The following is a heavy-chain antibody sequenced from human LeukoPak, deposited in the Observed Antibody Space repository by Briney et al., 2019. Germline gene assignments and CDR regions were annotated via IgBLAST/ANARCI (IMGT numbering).Heavy chain of an antibody. CDR1: GFSFGANS. Sequence: GGSLRLSCAASGFSFGANSMHWARQVPGKGLEWVSLINGDGNTYYAASVNGRFTASRDNSKNSLYLQMSSLRPEDSALYYCAKDIGGGLLEYWGQRTLVTVSS. V-gene: IGHV3-43*02. CDR2: INGDGNT. CDR3: AKDIGGGLLEY. D-gene: IGHD2-15*01. J-gene: IGHJ4*02.